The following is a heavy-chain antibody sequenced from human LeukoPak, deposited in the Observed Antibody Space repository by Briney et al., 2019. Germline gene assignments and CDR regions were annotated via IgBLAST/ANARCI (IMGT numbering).Heavy chain of an antibody. D-gene: IGHD6-19*01. J-gene: IGHJ4*02. CDR2: IYTSGST. V-gene: IGHV4-4*07. CDR3: ARDPSNTSGRNLFFDY. CDR1: GGSISSYY. Sequence: KSSETLSLTCTVSGGSISSYYWSWIRQPAGKGLEWIGRIYTSGSTNYNPSLKSRVTMSVDTSKNQFSLKLSSVTAADTAVYYCARDPSNTSGRNLFFDYWGREPWSPSPQ.